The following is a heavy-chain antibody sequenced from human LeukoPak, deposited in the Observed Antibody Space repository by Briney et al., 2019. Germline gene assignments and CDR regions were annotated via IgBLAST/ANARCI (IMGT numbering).Heavy chain of an antibody. V-gene: IGHV3-74*01. CDR2: INSDGSST. D-gene: IGHD3-10*01. J-gene: IGHJ5*02. CDR3: ARAGVRGVISWFDP. Sequence: GGSLRLSCAASGFTFSSCWMHWVRQAPGKGLVLVSRINSDGSSTSYADSVKGRFTISRDNAKNTLYLQMNSLRAEDTAVYYCARAGVRGVISWFDPWGQGTLVTVSS. CDR1: GFTFSSCW.